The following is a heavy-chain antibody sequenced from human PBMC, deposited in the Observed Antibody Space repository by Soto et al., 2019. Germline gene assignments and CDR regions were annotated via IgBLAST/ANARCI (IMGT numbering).Heavy chain of an antibody. Sequence: PGGSLRLSCSASGFTFSTYDVHWVRQAPGKGLEFVAGISPNGGSTYYADSVKGRSTISRDNSKNTLYLQMRSLGPEDTALYYCVKLIDYWGQGTLVTVYS. V-gene: IGHV3-64D*06. CDR3: VKLIDY. J-gene: IGHJ4*02. CDR2: ISPNGGST. CDR1: GFTFSTYD.